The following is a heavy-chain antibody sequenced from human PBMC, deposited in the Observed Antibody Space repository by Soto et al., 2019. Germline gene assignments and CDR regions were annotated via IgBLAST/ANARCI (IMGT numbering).Heavy chain of an antibody. J-gene: IGHJ4*02. CDR3: ARNPRKLGYCSGGSCYSSDY. CDR2: IYYSGST. V-gene: IGHV4-31*03. CDR1: VGSISSGGYY. Sequence: SETLSLTCTVSVGSISSGGYYWSWIRQHPGKGLEWIGYIYYSGSTYYNPSLKSRVTISVDTSKNQFSLKLSSVTAADTAVYYCARNPRKLGYCSGGSCYSSDYWGQGTLVTVSS. D-gene: IGHD2-15*01.